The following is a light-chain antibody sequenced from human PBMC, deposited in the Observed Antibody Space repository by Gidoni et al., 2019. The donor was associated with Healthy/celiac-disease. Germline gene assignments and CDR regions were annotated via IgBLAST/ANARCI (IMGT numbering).Light chain of an antibody. J-gene: IGKJ2*01. CDR2: DAS. CDR3: QQSYSTPPYT. V-gene: IGKV1-39*01. Sequence: DIQMTQSPSSLSAFVGDRGTITCRASQSISSYLNWYQQKPGRATKLLIYDASSLQSGVPSSLSGSGSGTEVTLLISSMQPEEFATYYCQQSYSTPPYTFGQGTKLEIK. CDR1: QSISSY.